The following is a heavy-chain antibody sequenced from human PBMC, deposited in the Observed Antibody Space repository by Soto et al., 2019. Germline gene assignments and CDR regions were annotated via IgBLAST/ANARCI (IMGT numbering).Heavy chain of an antibody. D-gene: IGHD2-2*01. V-gene: IGHV4-39*01. J-gene: IGHJ6*02. CDR3: ARLGGSCSSTNCYGYYAMDV. CDR2: IYYSGST. Sequence: PSETLSLTCTVSGGSISSSSYYWGWIRQPPGKGLEWIGSIYYSGSTYYNPSLKSRVTISVDTSKTQFSLKLSSVTAADTAVYYFARLGGSCSSTNCYGYYAMDVWGQGTTVTVSS. CDR1: GGSISSSSYY.